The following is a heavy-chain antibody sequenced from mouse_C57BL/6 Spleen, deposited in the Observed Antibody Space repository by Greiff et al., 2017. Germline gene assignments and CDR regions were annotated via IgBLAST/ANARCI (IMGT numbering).Heavy chain of an antibody. V-gene: IGHV1-52*01. J-gene: IGHJ4*01. CDR1: GYTFTSYW. D-gene: IGHD2-1*01. CDR2: IDPSDSET. Sequence: QVQLQQPGAELVRPGSSVKLSCKASGYTFTSYWMHWVKQRPIQGLEWIGNIDPSDSETHYNQKFKDKATLTVDKSSSTAYMQLSSLTSEDSAVYYCARRRLVYYCPDYYAMDYWGQGTSVTVSS. CDR3: ARRRLVYYCPDYYAMDY.